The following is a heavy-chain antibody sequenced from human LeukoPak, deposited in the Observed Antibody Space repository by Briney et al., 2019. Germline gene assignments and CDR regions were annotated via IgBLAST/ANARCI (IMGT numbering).Heavy chain of an antibody. D-gene: IGHD2-15*01. CDR3: ASAIPQGYCSGGSCYAYYYFDY. J-gene: IGHJ4*02. V-gene: IGHV4-39*01. Sequence: SETLSLTCTVSGGSISSSSYYWGWIRQPPGKGLEWIGSIYYSGSTYYNPSLKSRVTISVDTSKNQFSLKLSSVTAADTAVYYCASAIPQGYCSGGSCYAYYYFDYWGQGTLVTVSS. CDR2: IYYSGST. CDR1: GGSISSSSYY.